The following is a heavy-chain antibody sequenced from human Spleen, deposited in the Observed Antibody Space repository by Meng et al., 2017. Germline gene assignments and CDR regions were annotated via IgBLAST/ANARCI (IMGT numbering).Heavy chain of an antibody. CDR1: GYTCTIDG. Sequence: QVQLVHSGAEVKNTGASVEVSCKASGYTCTIDGSSWVRHSTGQGLEWIGWISTHYGNTNEEQKLQGRVTMTTDTSTSTAYMELRSLRSDDTAVYYCATDEYSSNWGQGTLVTVSS. V-gene: IGHV1-18*01. J-gene: IGHJ4*02. CDR3: ATDEYSSN. CDR2: ISTHYGNT. D-gene: IGHD6-6*01.